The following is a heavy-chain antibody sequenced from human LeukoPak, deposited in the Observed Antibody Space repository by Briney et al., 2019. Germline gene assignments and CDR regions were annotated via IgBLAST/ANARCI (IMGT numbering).Heavy chain of an antibody. CDR1: GHSITTGYF. CDR3: VTDVLLCGGNICNFFDP. CDR2: VSHSGTT. D-gene: IGHD2-15*01. J-gene: IGHJ5*01. Sequence: SETLSLTCSVSGHSITTGYFWAWIRQSPGKGLEWIASVSHSGTTYYNQPLKSRVTISLDTSRNQLSLKLSSVTAADTAVYYCVTDVLLCGGNICNFFDPWGQGTLVTVSS. V-gene: IGHV4-38-2*02.